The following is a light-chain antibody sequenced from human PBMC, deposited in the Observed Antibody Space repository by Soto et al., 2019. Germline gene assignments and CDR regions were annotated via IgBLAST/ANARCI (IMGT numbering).Light chain of an antibody. V-gene: IGKV4-1*01. Sequence: DIVMTQSPDSLAVSLGERATINCKSSQSVLYSSNNKNYLAWYQQKPGQPPKLLIYWASTRESGVPDRFSGSGSGTDFTLTISSLQAEDVAVYDCQQYYSTLLTFGGGTTVEIK. J-gene: IGKJ4*01. CDR3: QQYYSTLLT. CDR1: QSVLYSSNNKNY. CDR2: WAS.